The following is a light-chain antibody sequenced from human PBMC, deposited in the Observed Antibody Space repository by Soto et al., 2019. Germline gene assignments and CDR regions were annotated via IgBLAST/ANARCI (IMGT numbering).Light chain of an antibody. V-gene: IGLV1-44*01. CDR2: SNN. CDR3: AAWDDSLKGFLYV. Sequence: QSVLTQPPSASGTPGQRVTISCSGRRSNIGSNTVNWYQQLPGTAPKLLIYSNNQRPSGVPDRFSGSKSGTSASLAISGLQSEDEADYYCAAWDDSLKGFLYVFGTGTKVTVL. J-gene: IGLJ1*01. CDR1: RSNIGSNT.